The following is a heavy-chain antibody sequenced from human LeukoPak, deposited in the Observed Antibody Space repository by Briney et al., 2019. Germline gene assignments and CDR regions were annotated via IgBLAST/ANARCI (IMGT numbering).Heavy chain of an antibody. J-gene: IGHJ6*02. V-gene: IGHV3-30*01. CDR3: ARAGYAVATMGGY. Sequence: GGSLRLSCAASGFTFSSYAMHWVRQAPGKGLEWVAVISYDGSNKYYADSVKGRFTISRDNSKNTLYLQMNSLRAEDTAVYYCARAGYAVATMGGYWGQGTTVTVSS. CDR1: GFTFSSYA. CDR2: ISYDGSNK. D-gene: IGHD5-12*01.